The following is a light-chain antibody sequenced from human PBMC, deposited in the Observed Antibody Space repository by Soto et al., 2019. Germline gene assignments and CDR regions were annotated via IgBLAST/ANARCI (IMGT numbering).Light chain of an antibody. Sequence: EIVFTQSPGTLSLSPGERATLSCRASQSVSSYLAWYQENPGQAPRLLIYGASSRATGIPDRFSGSGSGTDFTLTISRLEPEDFALYYCQQYNTSPFTFGQGTKVDIK. CDR1: QSVSSY. V-gene: IGKV3-20*01. CDR3: QQYNTSPFT. CDR2: GAS. J-gene: IGKJ2*01.